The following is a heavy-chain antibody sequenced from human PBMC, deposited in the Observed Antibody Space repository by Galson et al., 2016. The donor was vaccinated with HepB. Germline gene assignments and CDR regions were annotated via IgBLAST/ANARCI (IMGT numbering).Heavy chain of an antibody. J-gene: IGHJ5*01. CDR1: GFTFSGSG. CDR3: TRAFQDTAGDS. D-gene: IGHD5-18*01. V-gene: IGHV3-73*01. Sequence: SLRLSCAASGFTFSGSGIHWVRQASGKGLEWIGRIRSETNNYATAYAASVIGRFTILRDDSKNTAYLQMNSLKTEDTAVYFCTRAFQDTAGDSWGQGTLVSVSS. CDR2: IRSETNNYAT.